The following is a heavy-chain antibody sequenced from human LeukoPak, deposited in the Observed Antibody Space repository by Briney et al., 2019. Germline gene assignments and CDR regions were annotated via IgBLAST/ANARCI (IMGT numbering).Heavy chain of an antibody. V-gene: IGHV3-15*01. CDR2: IKSKTDGGTT. CDR3: VVITRGDAFDI. J-gene: IGHJ3*02. D-gene: IGHD3-22*01. CDR1: GFTFSNAW. Sequence: GGSLRLSCAASGFTFSNAWMSWVRQAPGKGLEWVGRIKSKTDGGTTDYAAPVKGRFTISRDDSKNTLYLQMNSLKTEDTAVYYCVVITRGDAFDIWGQGTMVTVSS.